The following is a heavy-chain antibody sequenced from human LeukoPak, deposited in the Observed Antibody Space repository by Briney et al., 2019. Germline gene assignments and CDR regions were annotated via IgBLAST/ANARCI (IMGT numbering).Heavy chain of an antibody. Sequence: PSETLSLTCAVYGGSFSGYYWSWIRQPPGKGLEWIGEINHSGSTNYNPSLKSRVTISVDTSKNQFSLKLSSVTAADTAVYYCARGLDLSGSWGQGTLVTVSS. D-gene: IGHD1-14*01. J-gene: IGHJ5*02. CDR2: INHSGST. CDR3: ARGLDLSGS. V-gene: IGHV4-34*01. CDR1: GGSFSGYY.